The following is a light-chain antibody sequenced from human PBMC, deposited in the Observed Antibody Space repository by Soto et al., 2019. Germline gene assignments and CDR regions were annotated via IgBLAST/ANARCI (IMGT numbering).Light chain of an antibody. CDR3: QRYNSAPRT. V-gene: IGKV1-27*01. Sequence: DIQMTQSPSSLSASVGDRVTITCRANQDISNFLAWYQQKPGKAPKLLIYAASTLQSGVPSRFRGSGSGTDFTLIISSLQPEDVATYYCQRYNSAPRTFGQGTKVEIK. CDR1: QDISNF. J-gene: IGKJ1*01. CDR2: AAS.